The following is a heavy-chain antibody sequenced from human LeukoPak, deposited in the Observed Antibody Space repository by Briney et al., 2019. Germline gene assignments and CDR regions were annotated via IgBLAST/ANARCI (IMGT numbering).Heavy chain of an antibody. J-gene: IGHJ4*02. CDR3: TREGEYSNSWYYFDY. CDR1: GFTFNNYY. CDR2: ISSTGRTI. Sequence: KTGGSLRLSCAASGFTFNNYYMSWIRQAPGKGLEWVSYISSTGRTIYYADSVKGRFTISRDNAKNSMYLQMNSLRAEDTAMYYCTREGEYSNSWYYFDYWGREPWSPSPQ. V-gene: IGHV3-11*01. D-gene: IGHD6-13*01.